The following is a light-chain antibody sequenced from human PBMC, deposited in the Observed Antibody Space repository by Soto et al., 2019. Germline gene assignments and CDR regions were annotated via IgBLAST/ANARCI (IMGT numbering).Light chain of an antibody. CDR2: KAS. V-gene: IGKV1-5*03. J-gene: IGKJ1*01. Sequence: DMQMTQSPSFLSASVGDRVPITCRAGQSISSYLNWYQQKPGKAPKLLIYKASTLKSGVPSRFSGSGSGTEFTLTISSLQPDDFATYYCQHYNSYSEAFGQGTKVDIK. CDR3: QHYNSYSEA. CDR1: QSISSY.